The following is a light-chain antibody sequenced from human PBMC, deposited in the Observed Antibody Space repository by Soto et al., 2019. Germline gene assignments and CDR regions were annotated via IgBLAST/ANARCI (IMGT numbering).Light chain of an antibody. Sequence: QSVLTQPPSVSSASGLKVTISCSGSTSNIGNNYVSWYQQLPGTAPKLLIYDNNKRPSGIPDRFSGSKSGTSATLGITGLQTGDEADYYCGTWDSSLSAYYVFGTGTKVTVL. CDR3: GTWDSSLSAYYV. CDR1: TSNIGNNY. V-gene: IGLV1-51*01. CDR2: DNN. J-gene: IGLJ1*01.